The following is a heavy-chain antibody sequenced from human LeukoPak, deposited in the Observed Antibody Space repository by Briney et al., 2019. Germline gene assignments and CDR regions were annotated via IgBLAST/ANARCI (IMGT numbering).Heavy chain of an antibody. CDR3: ARATVVTDAFDI. CDR2: ISWNSGSI. CDR1: GFTFDDYA. Sequence: GGSLRLSCAASGFTFDDYAMHWVRQAPGKGLEWVSGISWNSGSIGYADSVKGRFTISRDNAKNSLYLQTNSLRAEDTALYYCARATVVTDAFDIWGQGTMVTVSS. J-gene: IGHJ3*02. V-gene: IGHV3-9*01. D-gene: IGHD4-23*01.